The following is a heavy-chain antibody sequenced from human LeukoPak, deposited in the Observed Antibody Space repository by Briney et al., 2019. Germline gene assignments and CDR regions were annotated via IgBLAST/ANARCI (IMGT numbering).Heavy chain of an antibody. CDR3: ARDPSRSYGPYFDY. J-gene: IGHJ4*02. V-gene: IGHV3-66*02. Sequence: PGGSLRLSCAASGFTVSSNYMSWVRQAPGKGLEWVSVIYSGGSTYYADSVKGRFTISRDNSKNTLYLQMNSLRAEDTAVYYCARDPSRSYGPYFDYWGQGTLVTVSS. D-gene: IGHD1-26*01. CDR2: IYSGGST. CDR1: GFTVSSNY.